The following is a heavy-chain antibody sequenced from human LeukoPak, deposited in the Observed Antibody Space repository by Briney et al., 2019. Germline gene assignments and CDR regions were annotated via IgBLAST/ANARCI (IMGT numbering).Heavy chain of an antibody. Sequence: SETLSLTCTVSGGSVSSGLNKWSWIRQPPGKGLEWIGDISYSGSASYNPSLRSRVTISVDTSTNQFSLTLGSVAAADTAVYYCATETECSGGTCYSYGWFDPWGQGTQVIVSS. CDR2: ISYSGSA. V-gene: IGHV4-61*01. CDR1: GGSVSSGLNK. D-gene: IGHD2-15*01. CDR3: ATETECSGGTCYSYGWFDP. J-gene: IGHJ5*02.